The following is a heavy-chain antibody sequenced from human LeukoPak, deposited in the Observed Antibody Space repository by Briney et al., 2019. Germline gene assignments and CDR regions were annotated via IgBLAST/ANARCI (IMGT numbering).Heavy chain of an antibody. D-gene: IGHD2-15*01. CDR2: ISSSSSYI. CDR3: ARDHERYCSGGSCYFVPFDY. J-gene: IGHJ4*02. V-gene: IGHV3-21*01. CDR1: GFTFSSYS. Sequence: GGSLRLSCAASGFTFSSYSMNWVRQAPGKGLEWVSSISSSSSYIYYADSVKGRFTISRDNAKNSLYLQMNSLRAEDTAVYYCARDHERYCSGGSCYFVPFDYWGQGTLVTVSS.